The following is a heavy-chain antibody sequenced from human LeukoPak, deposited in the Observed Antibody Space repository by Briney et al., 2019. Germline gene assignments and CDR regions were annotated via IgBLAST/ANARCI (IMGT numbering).Heavy chain of an antibody. J-gene: IGHJ3*02. Sequence: SETLSLTCAVYGGSFSGYYWSWVRQPPGKGLEWIGEINHSGSTNYNPSLKSRVTISVDTSKNQFSLKLSSVTAADTAVYYCARDPTTVTKGLDIWGQGTMVTVSS. D-gene: IGHD4-17*01. CDR1: GGSFSGYY. V-gene: IGHV4-34*01. CDR2: INHSGST. CDR3: ARDPTTVTKGLDI.